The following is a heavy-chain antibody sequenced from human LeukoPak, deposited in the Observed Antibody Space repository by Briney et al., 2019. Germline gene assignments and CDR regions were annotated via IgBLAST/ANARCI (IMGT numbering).Heavy chain of an antibody. CDR3: AKGNSSSWRSYYYYGMDV. CDR1: GFTFDDYA. J-gene: IGHJ6*02. D-gene: IGHD6-13*01. Sequence: PGRSLRLSCAASGFTFDDYAMHWVRHAPGKGLEWVSGISWSSGSIGYADSVKGRFTISRDDAKNSLYLQMNSLRAEGTALYYCAKGNSSSWRSYYYYGMDVWGQGTTVTVSS. CDR2: ISWSSGSI. V-gene: IGHV3-9*01.